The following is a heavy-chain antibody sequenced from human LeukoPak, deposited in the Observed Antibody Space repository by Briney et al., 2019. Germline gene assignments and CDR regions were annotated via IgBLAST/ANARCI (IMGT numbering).Heavy chain of an antibody. Sequence: ASVKVSCKASGYTFTGYYMHWVRQAPGQGLEWMGWINPNSGGTNYAQKFQGRVTMTRDTSISTAYMELSRLRSDDTAVYYCARGEKRRTYYYGSGSALDYWGQGTLVTVSS. J-gene: IGHJ4*02. CDR1: GYTFTGYY. V-gene: IGHV1-2*02. D-gene: IGHD3-10*01. CDR2: INPNSGGT. CDR3: ARGEKRRTYYYGSGSALDY.